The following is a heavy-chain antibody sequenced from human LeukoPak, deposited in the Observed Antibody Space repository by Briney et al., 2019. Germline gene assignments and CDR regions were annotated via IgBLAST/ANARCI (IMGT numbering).Heavy chain of an antibody. CDR1: GFTVSSNY. Sequence: PGGSLRLSCAASGFTVSSNYMSWVRQAPGKGLEWVTNIKQDGSEKYYGDSVKGRFTVSRDNAKNSLYLQMNSLRADDTSVYYCARVSNGNNFDYWGQGTLVTVSS. CDR3: ARVSNGNNFDY. V-gene: IGHV3-7*01. CDR2: IKQDGSEK. J-gene: IGHJ4*02.